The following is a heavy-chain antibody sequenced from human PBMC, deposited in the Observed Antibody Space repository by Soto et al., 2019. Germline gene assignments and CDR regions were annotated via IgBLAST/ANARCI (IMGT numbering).Heavy chain of an antibody. V-gene: IGHV3-23*01. CDR2: IGGNGGNI. Sequence: EVQLLESGGGLVQPGGSLRLSCAASGFTFSRYAMGWVRQAPGKGLEWVSVIGGNGGNIHNADFVKGRFTISRDNSKNNLYPQMNSLRVEDPAVYICATQDFRGSTGTTWGQGTLVTVSS. J-gene: IGHJ4*02. CDR1: GFTFSRYA. D-gene: IGHD1-1*01. CDR3: ATQDFRGSTGTT.